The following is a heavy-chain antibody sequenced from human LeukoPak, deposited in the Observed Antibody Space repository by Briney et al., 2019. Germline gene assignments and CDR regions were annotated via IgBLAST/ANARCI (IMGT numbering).Heavy chain of an antibody. D-gene: IGHD6-13*01. CDR1: GGTFSSYA. J-gene: IGHJ4*02. CDR3: ARETSLAAAGTGKGTQFDY. V-gene: IGHV1-69*04. Sequence: SVKVSCKASGGTFSSYAISWVRQAPGQGLEWMGRIIPILGIANYAQKFQGRVTITADKSTSTAYMELSSLGSEDTAVYYCARETSLAAAGTGKGTQFDYWGQGTLVTVSS. CDR2: IIPILGIA.